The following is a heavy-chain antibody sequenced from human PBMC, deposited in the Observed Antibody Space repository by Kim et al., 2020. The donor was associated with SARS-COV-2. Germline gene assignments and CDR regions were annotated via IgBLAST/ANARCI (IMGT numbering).Heavy chain of an antibody. CDR2: ISYDGSNK. Sequence: GSLRLSCAASGFTFSSYGMHWVRQAPGKGLEWVAVISYDGSNKYYADSVKGRFTISRDNSKNTLYLQMNSLRAEDTAVYYCAKGGWFGELRGYFDYWGQGTLVTVSS. J-gene: IGHJ4*02. CDR1: GFTFSSYG. CDR3: AKGGWFGELRGYFDY. V-gene: IGHV3-30*18. D-gene: IGHD3-10*01.